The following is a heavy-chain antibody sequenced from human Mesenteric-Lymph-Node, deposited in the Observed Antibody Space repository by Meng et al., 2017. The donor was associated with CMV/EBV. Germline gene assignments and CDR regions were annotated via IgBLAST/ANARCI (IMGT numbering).Heavy chain of an antibody. Sequence: GGSLRLSCAASGFTFSSYTMNWVRQAPGKGLEWVAYVSSSSRTIYHADSVKGRFTISRDNDRSSLYLQMNSLRVEDTALYYCVRGISLDYFDYWGQGALVTVSS. CDR2: VSSSSRTI. D-gene: IGHD3-3*02. CDR1: GFTFSSYT. CDR3: VRGISLDYFDY. V-gene: IGHV3-48*04. J-gene: IGHJ4*02.